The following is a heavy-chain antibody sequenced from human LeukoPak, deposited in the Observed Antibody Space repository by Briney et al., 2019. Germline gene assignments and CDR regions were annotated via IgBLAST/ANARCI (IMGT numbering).Heavy chain of an antibody. D-gene: IGHD6-6*01. CDR2: IYYSGST. CDR1: GGSISSSSYY. J-gene: IGHJ6*03. CDR3: ARDQGQLGGLGYMDV. V-gene: IGHV4-39*07. Sequence: PSETLSLTCTVSGGSISSSSYYWGWIRQPPGKGLEWIGSIYYSGSTYYNPSLKSRVTISVDTSKNQFSLKLSSVTAADTAVYYCARDQGQLGGLGYMDVWGKGTTVTVSS.